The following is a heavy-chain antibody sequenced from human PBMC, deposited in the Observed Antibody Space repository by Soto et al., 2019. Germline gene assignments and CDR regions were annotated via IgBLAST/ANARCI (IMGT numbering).Heavy chain of an antibody. CDR1: GFTFDDYA. D-gene: IGHD3-10*02. V-gene: IGHV3-9*01. J-gene: IGHJ4*02. Sequence: PGGSLRLSCAAPGFTFDDYAMHWVRQAPGKGLEWVSGISWNSGSIGYADSVKGRFTISRDNAKNSLYLQMNSLRAEDTALYYCAKDIGLSITMFPEPFDYWGQGTLVTVSS. CDR2: ISWNSGSI. CDR3: AKDIGLSITMFPEPFDY.